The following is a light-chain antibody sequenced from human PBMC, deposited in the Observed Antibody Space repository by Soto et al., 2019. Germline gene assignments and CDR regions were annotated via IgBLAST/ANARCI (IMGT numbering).Light chain of an antibody. CDR2: GAS. CDR1: QSVSSD. CDR3: QQYNTWPHT. J-gene: IGKJ2*01. V-gene: IGKV3-15*01. Sequence: EMVMTQSPATLSVSPGERATLSCRASQSVSSDLAWYQQKPGQAPSLVVYGASTRATGVPARFSGSGSGTEFTVTISRLQSEDFAVYYCQQYNTWPHTFGQGTKVEIK.